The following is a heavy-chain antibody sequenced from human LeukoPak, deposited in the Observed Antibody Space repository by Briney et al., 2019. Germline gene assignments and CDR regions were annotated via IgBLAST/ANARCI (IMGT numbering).Heavy chain of an antibody. J-gene: IGHJ4*02. CDR1: GFTLSTYW. CDR3: ARDRGSSGRLGRFDN. D-gene: IGHD6-19*01. V-gene: IGHV3-7*01. Sequence: PGGSLRLSCAASGFTLSTYWMTWVRQAPGKGLEWVANINQDGSEKYYVDSVKGRFTISRDNAKKLLYLQMNSLRVEDTAVYYCARDRGSSGRLGRFDNWGQGTLVTVSP. CDR2: INQDGSEK.